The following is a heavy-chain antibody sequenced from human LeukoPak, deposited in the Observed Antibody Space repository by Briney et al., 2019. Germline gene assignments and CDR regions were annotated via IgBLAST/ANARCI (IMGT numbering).Heavy chain of an antibody. V-gene: IGHV1-8*01. CDR1: GYTFTSYD. CDR3: ARAGYCSGGSCYRVYYFDY. Sequence: ASVKVSCKASGYTFTSYDINWVRQATGQGLEWMGWMNPNSGNTGYAQKFQGRVTMTGNTSISTAYMELSSLRSEDAAVYYCARAGYCSGGSCYRVYYFDYWGQGTLVTVSS. D-gene: IGHD2-15*01. J-gene: IGHJ4*02. CDR2: MNPNSGNT.